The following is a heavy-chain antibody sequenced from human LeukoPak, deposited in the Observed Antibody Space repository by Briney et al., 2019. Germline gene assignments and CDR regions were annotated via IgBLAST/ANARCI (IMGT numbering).Heavy chain of an antibody. CDR1: GYTFTSYG. CDR2: ISAYNGNT. J-gene: IGHJ4*02. D-gene: IGHD3-22*01. Sequence: SVKVSCKASGYTFTSYGISWVRQAPGQGLEWMGWISAYNGNTNYAQELQGRVTMTTDTSTSTAYMELRSLRSDDTAVYYCARAGTYYYDSSGYYRVWGQGTLVTVSS. CDR3: ARAGTYYYDSSGYYRV. V-gene: IGHV1-18*01.